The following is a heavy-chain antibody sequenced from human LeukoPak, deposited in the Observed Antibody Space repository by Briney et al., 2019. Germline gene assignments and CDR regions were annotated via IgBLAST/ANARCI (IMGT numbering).Heavy chain of an antibody. CDR3: ARVGDYVWGSYRSSPWFDP. CDR2: IYYSGST. J-gene: IGHJ5*02. Sequence: PSETLSLTCTVSGGSISSYYWSWIRQPPGKGLEWIGYIYYSGSTNYNPSLKSRVTISVDTSKNQFSLKLSSVTAADTAVYYCARVGDYVWGSYRSSPWFDPWGQGTLVTVSS. V-gene: IGHV4-59*08. D-gene: IGHD3-16*02. CDR1: GGSISSYY.